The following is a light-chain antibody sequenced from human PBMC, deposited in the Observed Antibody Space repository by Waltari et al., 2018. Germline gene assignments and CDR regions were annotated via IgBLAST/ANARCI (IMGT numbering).Light chain of an antibody. CDR3: SSYTTSSTVV. CDR1: RSDVGGSNY. CDR2: EVS. J-gene: IGLJ3*02. Sequence: QSALTQPASVSGSPGQSIPISCTGTRSDVGGSNYFSWYQQHPGKAPQLMIYEVSNRPSGLSNRFSGSKSGNTASLTISGLQAEDEADYYCSSYTTSSTVVFGGGTKLTVL. V-gene: IGLV2-14*01.